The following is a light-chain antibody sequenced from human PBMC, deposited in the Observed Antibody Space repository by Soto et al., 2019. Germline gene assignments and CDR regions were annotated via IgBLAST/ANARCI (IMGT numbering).Light chain of an antibody. CDR1: QNVDHW. CDR3: QRYNSTSRT. Sequence: DIQMTQSPSTLSASVGDRVTITCRASQNVDHWVAWYQQKPGKAPKFLIYDASNLESGVPSRFSGRGSGTEFTLTISSLQPDDFATYYCQRYNSTSRTFGQGTRV. V-gene: IGKV1-5*01. CDR2: DAS. J-gene: IGKJ1*01.